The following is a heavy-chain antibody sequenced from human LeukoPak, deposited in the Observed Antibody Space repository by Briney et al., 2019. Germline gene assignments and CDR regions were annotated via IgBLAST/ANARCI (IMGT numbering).Heavy chain of an antibody. CDR1: GFTFSDHY. J-gene: IGHJ4*02. Sequence: PGGPLRLSCAASGFTFSDHYMDWVRQAPGRGLEWIGRIRNKANIYTTEYAASVKGRFTISRDDSKNSLDLQMNSLKTEDTAVYYCARSSSSWYPLFDYWGQGTLVTVSS. CDR2: IRNKANIYTT. V-gene: IGHV3-72*01. CDR3: ARSSSSWYPLFDY. D-gene: IGHD6-13*01.